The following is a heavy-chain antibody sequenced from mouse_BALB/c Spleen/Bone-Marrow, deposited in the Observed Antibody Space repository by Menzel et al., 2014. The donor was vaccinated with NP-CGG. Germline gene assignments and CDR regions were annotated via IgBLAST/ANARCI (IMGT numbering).Heavy chain of an antibody. V-gene: IGHV14-3*02. CDR2: IDPANGNT. CDR3: ARWEYYAMDY. J-gene: IGHJ4*01. D-gene: IGHD4-1*01. CDR1: GFNIKDTY. Sequence: VKLQESGAELVKPGASVKLSYAASGFNIKDTYMHWVKQRPEQGLEWIGRIDPANGNTKYDPKFQGKATMTADTSSNTAYLQLSSLTSEDTAVYYCARWEYYAMDYWGQGTSVTVSS.